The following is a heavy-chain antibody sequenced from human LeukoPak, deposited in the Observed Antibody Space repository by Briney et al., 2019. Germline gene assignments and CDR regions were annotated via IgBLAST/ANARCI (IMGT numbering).Heavy chain of an antibody. CDR3: ARAFISSGYIDY. CDR2: IGGGDT. V-gene: IGHV3-21*01. D-gene: IGHD6-19*01. CDR1: GFTFHIYA. J-gene: IGHJ4*02. Sequence: PGGSLRLSCAASGFTFHIYAMHWVRQAPGKGLEWVSAIGGGDTYYADSVKGRFTISRDNAKNSLYLQMNSLRAEDTAVYYCARAFISSGYIDYWGQGTLVTVSS.